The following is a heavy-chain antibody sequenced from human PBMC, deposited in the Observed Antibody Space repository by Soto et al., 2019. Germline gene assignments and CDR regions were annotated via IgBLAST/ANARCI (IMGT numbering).Heavy chain of an antibody. J-gene: IGHJ4*02. CDR2: ISYDGSNK. V-gene: IGHV3-30*18. Sequence: GGSLRLSCAASGFTFSNYGMHWVRQAPGKGLEWVAVISYDGSNKYYADSVKGRFTISRDDSKNTLYLQMNSLRTEDTALYYCAKDSPVADYWGQGTLVTVSS. D-gene: IGHD6-19*01. CDR1: GFTFSNYG. CDR3: AKDSPVADY.